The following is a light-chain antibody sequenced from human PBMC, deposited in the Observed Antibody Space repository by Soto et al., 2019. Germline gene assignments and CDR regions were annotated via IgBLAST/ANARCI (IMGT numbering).Light chain of an antibody. V-gene: IGKV1-39*01. CDR2: AAS. CDR1: QSISTF. J-gene: IGKJ4*01. CDR3: QQSYITPAPLA. Sequence: DIQMTQSPSSLSASVGDRVTITCRASQSISTFLNWYQQKPGKAPKLLIYAASTLQSGVTSRFSGSGSGTDFTLTISSLQPEDFAIYYCQQSYITPAPLAVGGGTKVEI.